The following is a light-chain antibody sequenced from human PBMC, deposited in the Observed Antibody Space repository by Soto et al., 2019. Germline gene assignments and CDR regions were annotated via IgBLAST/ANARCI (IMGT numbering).Light chain of an antibody. CDR1: QTITGS. J-gene: IGKJ1*01. V-gene: IGKV1-5*01. Sequence: DIHMTQPASTVSASVGDRVTITCRPSQTITGSLAWYQLKPGKAPKLLIYDASSLQSGVPSRFSGSGSGTEYTLSISSLPPDDFAPYYCQQYNTYPWTFGQGTKVDIK. CDR3: QQYNTYPWT. CDR2: DAS.